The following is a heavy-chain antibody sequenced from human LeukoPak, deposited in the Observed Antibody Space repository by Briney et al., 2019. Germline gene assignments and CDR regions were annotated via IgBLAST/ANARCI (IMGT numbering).Heavy chain of an antibody. V-gene: IGHV3-30-3*01. CDR2: ISYDGSDK. J-gene: IGHJ4*02. Sequence: GGSLRLSCAASGFTSSSYAMHWVRQAPGKGLEWVAVISYDGSDKYYADSVKGRFTISRDNSKNTLYLQMNSLRAEDTAVYYCAKGPLTEVAGTTWDYWGQGTPVTVSS. CDR1: GFTSSSYA. CDR3: AKGPLTEVAGTTWDY. D-gene: IGHD6-19*01.